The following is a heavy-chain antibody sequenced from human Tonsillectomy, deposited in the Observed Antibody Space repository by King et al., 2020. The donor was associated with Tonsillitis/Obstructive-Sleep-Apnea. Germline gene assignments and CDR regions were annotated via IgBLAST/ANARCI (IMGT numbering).Heavy chain of an antibody. CDR1: GFTFSNYG. V-gene: IGHV3-30*03. CDR3: ARDSMKGIVPAAVSAY. CDR2: ISNDGNKK. J-gene: IGHJ4*02. D-gene: IGHD2-2*01. Sequence: QLVQSGGGVVQPGRSLGLSCAASGFTFSNYGMHWVRQAPGKGLEWVAVISNDGNKKYYADSVKGRFTISRDNSKSTLYLQMNSLRAEDTAVYYCARDSMKGIVPAAVSAYWGQGTLVTVSS.